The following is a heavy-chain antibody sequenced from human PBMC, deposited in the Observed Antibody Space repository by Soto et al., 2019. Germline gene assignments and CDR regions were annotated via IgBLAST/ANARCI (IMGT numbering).Heavy chain of an antibody. D-gene: IGHD3-10*01. V-gene: IGHV3-23*01. CDR3: ARGFSAGKGSPPDF. J-gene: IGHJ4*02. CDR1: GFTLSNFA. Sequence: GGSLRLSCAASGFTLSNFAMSWVRQAPGKGLEWVSVVSGSGITTKYADSVKGRFIISRDNSKNTLYLQMNNLRDGDTAVYYCARGFSAGKGSPPDFWGQGTLVTVSS. CDR2: VSGSGITT.